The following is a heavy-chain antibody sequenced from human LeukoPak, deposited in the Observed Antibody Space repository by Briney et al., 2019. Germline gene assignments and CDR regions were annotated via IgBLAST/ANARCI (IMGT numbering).Heavy chain of an antibody. J-gene: IGHJ4*02. CDR3: AKDMVVRAKMSTIDY. V-gene: IGHV3-30*18. CDR1: GFTFSSYG. D-gene: IGHD3-10*01. Sequence: GGSLRLSCAASGFTFSSYGMPWVRQAPGKGLEWVAVISYDGSNKYYADSVKGRFTISRDNSKNSLYLQMNSLRAEDTAVYYRAKDMVVRAKMSTIDYWGQGTLVTVSS. CDR2: ISYDGSNK.